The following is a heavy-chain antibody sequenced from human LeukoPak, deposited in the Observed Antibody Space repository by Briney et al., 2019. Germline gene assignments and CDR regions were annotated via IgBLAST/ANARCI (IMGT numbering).Heavy chain of an antibody. CDR1: GFTFNNYA. V-gene: IGHV3-23*01. D-gene: IGHD4-17*01. CDR2: ISDNGGST. Sequence: PGGSLRLSYTASGFTFNNYAMNWVRQAPGKGLEWVSVISDNGGSTYSADSVKGRFTISRDNSKNTLFLQMNSLRAEDTAVYYCAKSRVTTYWYFDLWGRGTLVTVSS. J-gene: IGHJ2*01. CDR3: AKSRVTTYWYFDL.